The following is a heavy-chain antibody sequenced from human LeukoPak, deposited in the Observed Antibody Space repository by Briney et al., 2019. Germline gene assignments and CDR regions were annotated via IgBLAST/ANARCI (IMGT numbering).Heavy chain of an antibody. Sequence: GGSLRLSCAASGFTFSSYAMSWVRQAPGKGLEWVSAISGSGGSTYYADSVKGRFTISRDNSKNTLYLQMNSLKAEDTAVYYCAAQYYYDSSGYYLREGAFDIWGQGTMVTVSS. V-gene: IGHV3-23*01. D-gene: IGHD3-22*01. CDR1: GFTFSSYA. CDR2: ISGSGGST. J-gene: IGHJ3*02. CDR3: AAQYYYDSSGYYLREGAFDI.